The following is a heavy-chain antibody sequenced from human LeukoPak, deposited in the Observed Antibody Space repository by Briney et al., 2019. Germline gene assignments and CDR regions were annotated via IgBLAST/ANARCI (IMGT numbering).Heavy chain of an antibody. Sequence: ASVKVSCKASGGTFSSYAISWVRQAPGQGLEWMGGIIPIFGTANYAQKFQGRVTITADESMSTAYMELSSLRSGDTAVYYCARGGYYDSSGYYPVGYYFDYWGQGTLVTVSS. D-gene: IGHD3-22*01. CDR3: ARGGYYDSSGYYPVGYYFDY. J-gene: IGHJ4*02. V-gene: IGHV1-69*01. CDR2: IIPIFGTA. CDR1: GGTFSSYA.